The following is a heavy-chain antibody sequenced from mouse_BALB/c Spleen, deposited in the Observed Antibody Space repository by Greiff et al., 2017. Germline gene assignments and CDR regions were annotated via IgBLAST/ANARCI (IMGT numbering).Heavy chain of an antibody. Sequence: VQLQQPGAELVKPGASVKLSCKASGYTFTSYWMHWVKQRPGQGLEWIGEINPSNGRTNYNEKFKSKATLTVDKSSSTAYMQLSSLTSEDSAVYYCARGWLLRAMDYWGQGTSVTVSS. CDR1: GYTFTSYW. D-gene: IGHD2-3*01. CDR3: ARGWLLRAMDY. V-gene: IGHV1S81*02. CDR2: INPSNGRT. J-gene: IGHJ4*01.